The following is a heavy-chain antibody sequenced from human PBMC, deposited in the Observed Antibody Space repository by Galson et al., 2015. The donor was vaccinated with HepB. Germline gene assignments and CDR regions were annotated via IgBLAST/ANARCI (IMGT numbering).Heavy chain of an antibody. CDR1: GYSFTSYW. V-gene: IGHV5-51*03. Sequence: QSGAEVKKPGESLKISCKGSGYSFTSYWIGWVRQMPGKGLEWMGIIYPGDSDTRYSPSFQGQVTISADKSISTAYLQWSSLKASDTAMYYCARPPDYYDSSGYDYYFACWGQGTLVTVSS. CDR3: ARPPDYYDSSGYDYYFAC. CDR2: IYPGDSDT. J-gene: IGHJ4*02. D-gene: IGHD3-22*01.